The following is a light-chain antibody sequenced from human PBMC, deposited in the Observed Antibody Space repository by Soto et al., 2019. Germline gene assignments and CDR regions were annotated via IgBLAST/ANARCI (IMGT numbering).Light chain of an antibody. CDR2: YAS. Sequence: EIVLTQSPATLSLSRGERATLSCMAIQSVSSYLAWYQQKPGQAPRLLIYYASNRATGIPARFSGSGSGTDFTLTISSLEPEDFAVYYCQQRSDWPLTFGGGTKVDIK. CDR3: QQRSDWPLT. V-gene: IGKV3-11*01. J-gene: IGKJ4*01. CDR1: QSVSSY.